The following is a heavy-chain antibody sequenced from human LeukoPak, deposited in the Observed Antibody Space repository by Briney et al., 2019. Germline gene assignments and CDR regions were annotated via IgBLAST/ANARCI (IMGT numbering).Heavy chain of an antibody. CDR3: ARALDGQQLPWEFDY. CDR1: GGSISSYY. Sequence: SETLSLTCTVSGGSISSYYWSWIRQPPGKGLEWIGYIYYSGSTNYNPSLKSRVTISVDTSKNQFSLKLSSVTAAGTAVYYCARALDGQQLPWEFDYWGQGTLVTVSS. D-gene: IGHD6-13*01. J-gene: IGHJ4*02. CDR2: IYYSGST. V-gene: IGHV4-59*01.